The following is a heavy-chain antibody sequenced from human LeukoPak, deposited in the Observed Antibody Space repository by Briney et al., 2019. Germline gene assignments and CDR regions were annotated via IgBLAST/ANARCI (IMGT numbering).Heavy chain of an antibody. V-gene: IGHV3-23*01. Sequence: GGSLRLSCAASGFTFSSYAMSWVRQAPGKGLEWVSAISGSGGSTYCADSVKGRFTIPRDNSKNTLYLQMNSLRAEDTAVYYCAKDLGYGDYEYFQHWGQGTLVTVSS. J-gene: IGHJ1*01. CDR1: GFTFSSYA. CDR2: ISGSGGST. CDR3: AKDLGYGDYEYFQH. D-gene: IGHD4-17*01.